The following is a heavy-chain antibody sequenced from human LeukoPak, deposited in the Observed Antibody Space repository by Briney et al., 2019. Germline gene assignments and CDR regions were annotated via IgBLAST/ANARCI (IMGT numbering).Heavy chain of an antibody. Sequence: ASVKISCKPSRYTFTSYYMHLVRQAPGQGLEWMGIINPSGGDTSYAQKFQGRVTTTRDPSTSTVYMEVVSLRPEDTAVYYCARGCRVVPGVHNVGMTSYYNGMDVWGQGTTVTVSS. CDR1: RYTFTSYY. CDR2: INPSGGDT. J-gene: IGHJ6*02. CDR3: ARGCRVVPGVHNVGMTSYYNGMDV. D-gene: IGHD2-2*01. V-gene: IGHV1-46*01.